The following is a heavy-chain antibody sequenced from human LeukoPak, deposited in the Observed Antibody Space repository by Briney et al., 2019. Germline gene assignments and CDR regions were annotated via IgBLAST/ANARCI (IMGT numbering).Heavy chain of an antibody. D-gene: IGHD6-13*01. J-gene: IGHJ4*02. CDR2: ISGSGGAP. CDR3: AKGHGPHGTAGAANFDY. V-gene: IGHV3-23*01. Sequence: GGSLRLSCAASGFTFSSYAMSWVRQAPGKGLQRVSTISGSGGAPYYADSVKGRFTISRDNSKNTLYLQMNSLRAEDAAIYYCAKGHGPHGTAGAANFDYWGQGTLVTVSS. CDR1: GFTFSSYA.